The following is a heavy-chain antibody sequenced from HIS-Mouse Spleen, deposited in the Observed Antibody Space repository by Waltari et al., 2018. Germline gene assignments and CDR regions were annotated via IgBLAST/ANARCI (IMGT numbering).Heavy chain of an antibody. CDR3: ARGGDTVQRIAVAGTHTDYYYYYGMDV. V-gene: IGHV1-2*02. Sequence: QVQLVQSGAEVKKPGASVKVSCKASGYTFTGYYIHWVRQAPGQGLEWMGWINPNSGGTNYAQKFQGRVTMTRDTSISTAYMELSRLRSDDTAVYYCARGGDTVQRIAVAGTHTDYYYYYGMDVWGQGTTVTVSS. D-gene: IGHD6-19*01. CDR1: GYTFTGYY. CDR2: INPNSGGT. J-gene: IGHJ6*02.